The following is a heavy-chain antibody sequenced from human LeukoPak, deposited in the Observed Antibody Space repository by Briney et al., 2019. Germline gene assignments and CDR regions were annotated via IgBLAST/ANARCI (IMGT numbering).Heavy chain of an antibody. CDR1: GGSISSNY. CDR2: IHTSGIT. V-gene: IGHV4-4*07. Sequence: PSETLSFNCTVSGGSISSNYWSWLRQPAGNGLEYIGRIHTSGITNYNPSLKSRVTMSGDTSKNQFYLNLRSVTAADTAVYYCARDLGSNYVYFDYWGQGSLVTVSS. D-gene: IGHD1-26*01. CDR3: ARDLGSNYVYFDY. J-gene: IGHJ4*02.